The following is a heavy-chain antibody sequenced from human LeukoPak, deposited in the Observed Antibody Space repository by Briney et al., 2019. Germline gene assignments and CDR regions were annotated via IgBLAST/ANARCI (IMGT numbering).Heavy chain of an antibody. Sequence: PGGSLRLSCAASGFTFSSYSMNWVRQAPGNGLEWVSSISSSSSYIYYADSVKGRFTISRDNAKNSLYLQMNSLRAEDTAVYYCARRNVGIAAAATSWCFDYWGQGILVTVSS. J-gene: IGHJ4*02. CDR1: GFTFSSYS. CDR2: ISSSSSYI. CDR3: ARRNVGIAAAATSWCFDY. V-gene: IGHV3-21*01. D-gene: IGHD6-13*01.